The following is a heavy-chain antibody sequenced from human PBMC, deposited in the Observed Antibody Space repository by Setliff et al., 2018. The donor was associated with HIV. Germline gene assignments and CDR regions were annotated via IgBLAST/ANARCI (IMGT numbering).Heavy chain of an antibody. D-gene: IGHD1-26*01. CDR1: GGSFSGYY. Sequence: PSETLSLTCTVYGGSFSGYYWTWIRQPPGKGLEWIGYIYYSGSTNYNPSLKSRVTISVDTSKNQFSLKLSSVTAADTAVYYCARVRGSSYFGTFDYWGQGALVTVSS. J-gene: IGHJ4*02. CDR3: ARVRGSSYFGTFDY. CDR2: IYYSGST. V-gene: IGHV4-34*01.